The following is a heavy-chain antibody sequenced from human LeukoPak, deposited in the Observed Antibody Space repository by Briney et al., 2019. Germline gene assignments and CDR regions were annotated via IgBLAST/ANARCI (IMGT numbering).Heavy chain of an antibody. D-gene: IGHD3-22*01. CDR3: AGGYYFDY. CDR2: FYRGDNT. V-gene: IGHV3-53*01. Sequence: PGGSLRLSCAASGFTVSGNYMNWVRQAPGKGLEWVSLFYRGDNTYYADSVKGRFTISRDNSKSTLYFQMNSLRAEDTAVYYCAGGYYFDYWGQGTLVTVSS. J-gene: IGHJ4*02. CDR1: GFTVSGNY.